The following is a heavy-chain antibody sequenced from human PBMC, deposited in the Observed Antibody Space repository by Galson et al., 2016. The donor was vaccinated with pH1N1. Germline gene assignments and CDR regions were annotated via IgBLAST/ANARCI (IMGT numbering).Heavy chain of an antibody. Sequence: LSLTCTVSGGSISNSNYYWGWIRQPPGKGLQWIANIYYSGITYYDASLKSRVTISVDTSKNHFSLNLNFVTAADTAVYYCASGYYNFWSGYSRPNWFDPWGQGTLVTVSS. CDR3: ASGYYNFWSGYSRPNWFDP. V-gene: IGHV4-39*02. J-gene: IGHJ5*02. D-gene: IGHD3-3*01. CDR2: IYYSGIT. CDR1: GGSISNSNYY.